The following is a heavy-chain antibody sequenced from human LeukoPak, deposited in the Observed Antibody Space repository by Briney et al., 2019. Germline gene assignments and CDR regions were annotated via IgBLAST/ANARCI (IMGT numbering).Heavy chain of an antibody. D-gene: IGHD6-13*01. J-gene: IGHJ5*01. CDR1: RGSIRTADYY. CDR2: IYFSGTP. V-gene: IGHV4-39*01. Sequence: SETLSLTCTVSRGSIRTADYYWAWVRQPPGEGLDWLGSIYFSGTPYFNPSLKSRVAVSIDTSKNQFSLKVTSVNASDTAVYFCARTSSWYAGAWFDSWGQGTLVTVSS. CDR3: ARTSSWYAGAWFDS.